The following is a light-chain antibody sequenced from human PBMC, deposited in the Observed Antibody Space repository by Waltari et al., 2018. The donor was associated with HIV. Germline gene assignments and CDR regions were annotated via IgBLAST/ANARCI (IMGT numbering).Light chain of an antibody. CDR3: QQFENLPFT. J-gene: IGKJ3*01. CDR1: QDITTS. V-gene: IGKV1-33*01. CDR2: DAS. Sequence: QMTQSPSSLSASVGSRVTITCQASQDITTSLNWYQQKPGKTPKLLIHDASNLETGVPSRFTGSGSGTEFTFTISSLQPEDIATYYCQQFENLPFTFGPGTKVDLK.